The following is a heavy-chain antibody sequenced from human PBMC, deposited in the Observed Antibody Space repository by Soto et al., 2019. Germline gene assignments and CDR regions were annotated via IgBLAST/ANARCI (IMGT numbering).Heavy chain of an antibody. CDR3: ARTSMQSRGYSYGHGGMDV. Sequence: GASVKVSCKASGYTFTSYGISWVRQAPGQGLERMGWISAYNGNTNYAQKLQGRVTISADKSISTAYLQWSSLKASDTAMYYCARTSMQSRGYSYGHGGMDVWGQGTTVTVSS. CDR1: GYTFTSYG. CDR2: ISAYNGNT. V-gene: IGHV1-18*01. D-gene: IGHD5-18*01. J-gene: IGHJ6*02.